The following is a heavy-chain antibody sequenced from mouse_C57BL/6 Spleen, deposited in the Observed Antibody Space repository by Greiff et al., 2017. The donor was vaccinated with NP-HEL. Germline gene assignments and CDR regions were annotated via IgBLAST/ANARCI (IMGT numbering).Heavy chain of an antibody. CDR1: GYTFTSYW. V-gene: IGHV1-64*01. Sequence: QVQLKQPGAELVKPGASVKLSCKASGYTFTSYWMHWVKQRPGQGLEWIGMIHPNSGSTNYNEKFKSKATLTVDKSSSTAYMQLSSLTSEDSAVYYCAREGGNDYDDYWGQGTTLTVSS. J-gene: IGHJ2*01. CDR2: IHPNSGST. CDR3: AREGGNDYDDY. D-gene: IGHD2-4*01.